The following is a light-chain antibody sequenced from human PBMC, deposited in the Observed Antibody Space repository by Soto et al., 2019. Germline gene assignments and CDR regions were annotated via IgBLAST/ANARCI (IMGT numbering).Light chain of an antibody. CDR1: QSLAHSDGSTY. CDR3: MQGTDWPWT. J-gene: IGKJ1*01. V-gene: IGKV2-30*02. CDR2: KGI. Sequence: DVVLTQSPPSLPVTLGQPASISCRSTQSLAHSDGSTYLNWFHQRPGQSPRRLIYKGINRDSGVPDRCSGSGSGTDFTLNITRVEAEEAGVYYCMQGTDWPWTFGQGTKVEIK.